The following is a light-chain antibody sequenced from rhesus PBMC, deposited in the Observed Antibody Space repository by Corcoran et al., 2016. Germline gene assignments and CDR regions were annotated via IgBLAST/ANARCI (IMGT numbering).Light chain of an antibody. CDR3: QQGYNTPRT. Sequence: DIQMTQSPSSLSTSVGDKVTITCRASQGISSRLAWYQQKPGKAPKLLIYAASSLQSGVPSRISGSGSGTDYTLTISRLQPEDFATYYCQQGYNTPRTFGQGTKVEIK. CDR1: QGISSR. J-gene: IGKJ1*01. V-gene: IGKV1-18*01. CDR2: AAS.